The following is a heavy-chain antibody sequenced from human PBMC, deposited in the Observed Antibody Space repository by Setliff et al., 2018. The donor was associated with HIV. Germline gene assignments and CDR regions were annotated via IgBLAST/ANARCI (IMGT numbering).Heavy chain of an antibody. CDR2: IYLSGRT. CDR1: NASINSYY. Sequence: SETLSLTCTVSNASINSYYWSWIRQPAGRALEWIGRIYLSGRTNYNPSLKSRVKMSIDTSKNQFSLNLSSVTAADTAIYFCARDPYCSGDGCFRYYQHWGRGTLVTVS. J-gene: IGHJ1*01. D-gene: IGHD2-15*01. CDR3: ARDPYCSGDGCFRYYQH. V-gene: IGHV4-4*07.